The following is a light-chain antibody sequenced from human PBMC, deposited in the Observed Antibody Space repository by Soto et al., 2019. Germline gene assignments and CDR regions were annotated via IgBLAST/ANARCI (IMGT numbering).Light chain of an antibody. V-gene: IGKV3-20*01. J-gene: IGKJ5*01. CDR2: GAS. CDR1: QSVSSSY. CDR3: QQYGSSPRIT. Sequence: ESVFTQSPGALSLSPGERATLSCRASQSVSSSYLAWYQQKPGQAPRLLIYGASSRATGIPDRFSGSGSGTDFTLTISRLEPEDFAVYYCQQYGSSPRITFGQGTRLEIK.